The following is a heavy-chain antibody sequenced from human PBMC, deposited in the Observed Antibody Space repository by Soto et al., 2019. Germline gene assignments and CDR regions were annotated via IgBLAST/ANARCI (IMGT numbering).Heavy chain of an antibody. CDR3: ARDPVTGYCSGGSCPSAEYFQH. CDR2: ISAYNGNT. Sequence: ASVKVSCKASGYTFTSYGISWVRQAPGQGLEWMGWISAYNGNTNYAQKLQGRVTMTTDTSTSTAYMELRSLRSDDTAVYYCARDPVTGYCSGGSCPSAEYFQHWGQGTLVTVSS. V-gene: IGHV1-18*01. J-gene: IGHJ1*01. CDR1: GYTFTSYG. D-gene: IGHD2-15*01.